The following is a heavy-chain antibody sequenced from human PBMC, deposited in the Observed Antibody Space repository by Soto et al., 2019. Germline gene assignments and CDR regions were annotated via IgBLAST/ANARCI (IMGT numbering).Heavy chain of an antibody. Sequence: ASVKVSCKASGYTFTSYGISWVRQAPGQGLEWMGWISAYNGNTNYAQKLQGRVTMTTDTSTSTAYMELRSLRSDDTAVYYCAIVQGILTGYYYFDYWGQGTLVTVSS. CDR2: ISAYNGNT. D-gene: IGHD3-9*01. CDR3: AIVQGILTGYYYFDY. V-gene: IGHV1-18*01. J-gene: IGHJ4*02. CDR1: GYTFTSYG.